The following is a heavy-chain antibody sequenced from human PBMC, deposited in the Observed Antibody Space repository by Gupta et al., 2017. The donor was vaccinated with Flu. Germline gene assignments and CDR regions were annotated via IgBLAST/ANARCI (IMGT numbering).Heavy chain of an antibody. J-gene: IGHJ5*02. CDR1: GGSISNYY. CDR3: ARSSYGSGTYYFLDL. Sequence: QVQLQESGPNLVKPSETLSLTCTVSGGSISNYYWTWLRRPAGKGLEWIGRIYKSGSTDYNPSLKNRVTMSVDTSKNQFSLNLRAVTAADTAFYYCARSSYGSGTYYFLDLWGPGALVTVSS. D-gene: IGHD3-10*01. V-gene: IGHV4-4*07. CDR2: IYKSGST.